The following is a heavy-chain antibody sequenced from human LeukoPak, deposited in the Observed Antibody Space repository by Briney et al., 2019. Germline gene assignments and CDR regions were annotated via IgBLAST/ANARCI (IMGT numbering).Heavy chain of an antibody. CDR2: IHYSGHT. CDR1: GGSISNYY. J-gene: IGHJ4*02. V-gene: IGHV4-59*01. CDR3: ARQQLPDGTYYFDY. Sequence: SETLSLTCTVSGGSISNYYWSWIRQPPGKGLEWIAYIHYSGHTNYNPSLKSRVTISLDTSKNQFSLKLTFVTAADTALYYCARQQLPDGTYYFDYWGQGTLVTVSS. D-gene: IGHD6-13*01.